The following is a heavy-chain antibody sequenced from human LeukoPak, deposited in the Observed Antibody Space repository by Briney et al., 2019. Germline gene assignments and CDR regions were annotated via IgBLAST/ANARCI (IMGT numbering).Heavy chain of an antibody. J-gene: IGHJ4*02. Sequence: GRSLRLSCAASGFTFSSYAMHWVRQAPGKGLEGVAVISYDGSNKYYADSVKGPFTISRDNSKNTLYLQMNSLRAEDTAVYYCARTYYYGSGSYYKGYFDYWGQGTLVTVSS. CDR1: GFTFSSYA. D-gene: IGHD3-10*01. CDR3: ARTYYYGSGSYYKGYFDY. CDR2: ISYDGSNK. V-gene: IGHV3-30-3*01.